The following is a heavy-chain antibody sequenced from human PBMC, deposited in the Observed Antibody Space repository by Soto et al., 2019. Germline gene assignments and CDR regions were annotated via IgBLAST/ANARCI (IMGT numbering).Heavy chain of an antibody. CDR1: GFTFGDYA. Sequence: GGSLRLSCTASGFTFGDYAMSWFRQAPGKGLEWVGFIRSKAYGGTTEYAASVKGRFTISRDDSKSIAYLQMNSLKTEDTAVYYCTRDSNSSGWYVRWFDPWGQGTLVTVSS. CDR2: IRSKAYGGTT. CDR3: TRDSNSSGWYVRWFDP. V-gene: IGHV3-49*03. D-gene: IGHD6-19*01. J-gene: IGHJ5*02.